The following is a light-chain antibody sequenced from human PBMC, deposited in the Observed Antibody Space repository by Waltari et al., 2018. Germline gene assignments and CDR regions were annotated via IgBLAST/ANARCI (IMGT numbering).Light chain of an antibody. CDR2: EGN. Sequence: QSVLTQPPSVSAAPGQRVTISCSGGSSNIGNNYVSWYRQFPGTAPKLLIYEGNERPSGGPGRFSGSKSGTSATLDITGLQAGDEADYYCGTWDSSLSGAVFGGGTHLTVL. J-gene: IGLJ7*01. CDR1: SSNIGNNY. CDR3: GTWDSSLSGAV. V-gene: IGLV1-51*02.